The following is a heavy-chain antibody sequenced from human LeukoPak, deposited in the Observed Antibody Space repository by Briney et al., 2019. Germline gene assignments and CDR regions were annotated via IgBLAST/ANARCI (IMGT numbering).Heavy chain of an antibody. CDR1: GFTFSNYG. CDR3: VKVRNRIQGAVDY. CDR2: IRYDGNNK. J-gene: IGHJ4*02. D-gene: IGHD1-26*01. V-gene: IGHV3-30*02. Sequence: PGGSLRLSCGASGFTFSNYGMLWVRQAPGKGLEWVAFIRYDGNNKLYADSMKGRFTISRDNSKNTLYLHINSLRAEDTAVYYCVKVRNRIQGAVDYWGQGTLVTVSS.